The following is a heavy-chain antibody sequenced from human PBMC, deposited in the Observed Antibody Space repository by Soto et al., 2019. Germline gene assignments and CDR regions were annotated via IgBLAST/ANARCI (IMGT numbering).Heavy chain of an antibody. CDR1: GFSLSTSGVG. J-gene: IGHJ5*02. V-gene: IGHV2-5*02. Sequence: QITLKESGPTLVKPTQTLTLTCTFSGFSLSTSGVGVGWIRQPPGKALEWLALIYWDDDKRYSPSLKSRLTITKDTSENQVVLTMTNMDPVDTATYYCAHGVENPYSYNWFDPWGQGTLVTVSS. CDR3: AHGVENPYSYNWFDP. D-gene: IGHD5-18*01. CDR2: IYWDDDK.